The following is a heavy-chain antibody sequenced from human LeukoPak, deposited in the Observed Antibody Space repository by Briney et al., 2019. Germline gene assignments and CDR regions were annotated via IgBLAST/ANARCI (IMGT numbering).Heavy chain of an antibody. D-gene: IGHD6-19*01. CDR1: GGSISSSSYY. J-gene: IGHJ5*02. V-gene: IGHV4-39*07. CDR3: ARDHRPGYSSGWYNWFDP. Sequence: SETLSLTCTVSGGSISSSSYYWGWIRQPPGTGLEWIGSIYYSGSTYYNPSLKSRVTISVDTSKNQFSLKLSSVTAADAAVYYCARDHRPGYSSGWYNWFDPWGQGTLVTVSS. CDR2: IYYSGST.